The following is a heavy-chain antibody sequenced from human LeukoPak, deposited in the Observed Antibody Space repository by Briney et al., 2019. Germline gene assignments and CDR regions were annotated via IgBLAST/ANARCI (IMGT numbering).Heavy chain of an antibody. Sequence: GGSLRLSCAASGFTFSSYGMHWVRQAPGKGLEWVAFIRYDGSNKYYADSVKGRFTISRDNSKNTLYLQMNSLRAEDTAVYYCEKLSRQWLVRPYYIDYWGQGTLVTVSS. V-gene: IGHV3-30*02. D-gene: IGHD6-19*01. J-gene: IGHJ4*02. CDR1: GFTFSSYG. CDR2: IRYDGSNK. CDR3: EKLSRQWLVRPYYIDY.